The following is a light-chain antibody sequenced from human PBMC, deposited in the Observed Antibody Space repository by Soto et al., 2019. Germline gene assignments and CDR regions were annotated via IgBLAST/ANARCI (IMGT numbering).Light chain of an antibody. V-gene: IGKV4-1*01. Sequence: DIVMTQSPDSLAVSLGERATINCKSSQSVLSSSNNKNSIAWYQQKPGQPPRLLIYWASTRESGVPDRFSGSGSGTDFTLTISSLQAEDVAVYYCQQYYSTPYTFGQGTKVDIK. J-gene: IGKJ2*01. CDR1: QSVLSSSNNKNS. CDR3: QQYYSTPYT. CDR2: WAS.